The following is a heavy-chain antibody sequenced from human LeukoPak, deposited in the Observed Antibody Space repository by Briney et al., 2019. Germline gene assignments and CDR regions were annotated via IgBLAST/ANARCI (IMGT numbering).Heavy chain of an antibody. D-gene: IGHD6-13*01. V-gene: IGHV3-20*04. CDR2: INWNGGST. J-gene: IGHJ4*02. Sequence: PGGSLRLSCAASGFAFDDYGMSWVRQAPGKGLEWVSGINWNGGSTGYADSVKGRFTISRDNAKNSLYLQMNSLRAEESAWYYCASHPSIAAAGTHLDYWGQGTLVTVSA. CDR1: GFAFDDYG. CDR3: ASHPSIAAAGTHLDY.